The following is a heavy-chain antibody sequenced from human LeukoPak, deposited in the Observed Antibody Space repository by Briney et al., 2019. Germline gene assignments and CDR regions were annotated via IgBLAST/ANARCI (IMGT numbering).Heavy chain of an antibody. Sequence: SETLSLTCTVSGGSISSSSYYWGWIRQPPGKGLEWIGSIYYSGSTYYNPSLKSRVTISVDTSKNQFSLKLSSVTAADTAVYYCARDFKVYGGNRNWFDPWGQGTLVTVSS. CDR1: GGSISSSSYY. V-gene: IGHV4-39*07. CDR3: ARDFKVYGGNRNWFDP. CDR2: IYYSGST. J-gene: IGHJ5*02. D-gene: IGHD4-23*01.